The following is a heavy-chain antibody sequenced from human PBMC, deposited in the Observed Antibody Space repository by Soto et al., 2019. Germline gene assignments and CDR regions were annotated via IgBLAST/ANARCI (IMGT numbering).Heavy chain of an antibody. Sequence: QVQLVQSGAEVKKPGSSVKVSCKASGGTFSSYAISWVRQAPGQGLEWMGGIIPIFGTANYAQKFQGRVTITAHESRSTAYRERSSLRSEDTAVYYCARDPSSSIAARPDRGAYWGQGTLVTVSS. J-gene: IGHJ4*02. CDR3: ARDPSSSIAARPDRGAY. CDR2: IIPIFGTA. V-gene: IGHV1-69*01. D-gene: IGHD6-6*01. CDR1: GGTFSSYA.